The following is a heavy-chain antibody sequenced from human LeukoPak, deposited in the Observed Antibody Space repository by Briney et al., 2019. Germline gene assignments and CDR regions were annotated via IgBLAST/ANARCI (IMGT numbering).Heavy chain of an antibody. CDR2: IYHSGST. CDR3: ARGNSRGSHIDY. CDR1: GYSISSGYY. Sequence: SQTLSLTCTVSGYSISSGYYWGWTRQPPGKGLEWIGSIYHSGSTYYNPSLKSRVTISVDTSKNQFSLKLRSVTAADTAVYYCARGNSRGSHIDYWGQGTLVTVSS. V-gene: IGHV4-38-2*02. J-gene: IGHJ4*02. D-gene: IGHD1-26*01.